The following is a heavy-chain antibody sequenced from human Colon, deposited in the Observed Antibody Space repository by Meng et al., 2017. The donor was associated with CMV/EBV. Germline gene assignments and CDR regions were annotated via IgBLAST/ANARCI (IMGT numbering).Heavy chain of an antibody. CDR2: MKSRIDGGTT. V-gene: IGHV3-15*05. J-gene: IGHJ4*02. CDR3: ARDSAGETGTTR. D-gene: IGHD1-7*01. CDR1: GFTFYNAW. Sequence: GESLKISCAVSGFTFYNAWISWVRQAPGKGLEWVGRMKSRIDGGTTDYAAPVKGRFTISRDNAKNTLYLQMNSLRAEDTAVYYCARDSAGETGTTRWGQGTLVTVSS.